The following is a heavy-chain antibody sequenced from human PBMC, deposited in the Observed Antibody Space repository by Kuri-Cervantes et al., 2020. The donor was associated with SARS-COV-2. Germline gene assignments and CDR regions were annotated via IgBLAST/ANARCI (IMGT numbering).Heavy chain of an antibody. CDR1: GFTFSSYS. CDR2: ISSSSSTI. V-gene: IGHV3-48*01. Sequence: GESLKISCAASGFTFSSYSMNWVRQAPGTGLEWVSYISSSSSTIYYADSVKGRFTISRDNAKNSLYLQMNSLRAEDTAVYYCARVEGISLDYWGQGTLVTVSS. D-gene: IGHD3-3*01. CDR3: ARVEGISLDY. J-gene: IGHJ4*02.